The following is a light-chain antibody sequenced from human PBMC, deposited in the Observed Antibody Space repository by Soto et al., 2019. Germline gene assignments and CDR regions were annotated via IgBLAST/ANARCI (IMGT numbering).Light chain of an antibody. J-gene: IGLJ3*02. CDR3: QSYDSSLSASGV. CDR2: GHN. CDR1: VSNIGAGYE. Sequence: QSVLTQPPSVSGAPGQRVTISCTGSVSNIGAGYEVHWYQQLPGTAPKLLISGHNNRPSGVPDRFFGSKSGTSASLTITGLQAEDEADYFCQSYDSSLSASGVFGGGTKVTVL. V-gene: IGLV1-40*01.